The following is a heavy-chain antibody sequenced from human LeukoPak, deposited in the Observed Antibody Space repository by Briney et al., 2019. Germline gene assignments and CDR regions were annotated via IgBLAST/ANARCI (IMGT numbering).Heavy chain of an antibody. CDR1: GGSTSSGGYY. J-gene: IGHJ4*02. CDR2: ISYSGTT. D-gene: IGHD6-13*01. V-gene: IGHV4-31*03. CDR3: ARLRSVAGGTFYFDY. Sequence: SETLSLTCTVSGGSTSSGGYYWSWLRQFPGQGLEWIYYISYSGTTYYNPSLKSRVTISVATSKNQFSLKLTSVTAADTAVYYCARLRSVAGGTFYFDYWGQGILVTVSS.